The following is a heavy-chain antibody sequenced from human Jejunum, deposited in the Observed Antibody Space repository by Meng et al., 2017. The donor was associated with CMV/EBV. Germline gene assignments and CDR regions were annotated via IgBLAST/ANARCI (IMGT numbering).Heavy chain of an antibody. CDR1: FTSSF. V-gene: IGHV1-46*01. J-gene: IGHJ6*02. D-gene: IGHD6-13*01. CDR3: ARDSGIAAAGTHGMDV. Sequence: FTSSFMHWVRPAPGQGLGWMGIINPSGGSTSYAQKFQGRVTMTRDTSTSTVYMELSSLRSEDTAVYYCARDSGIAAAGTHGMDVWGQGTTVTVSS. CDR2: INPSGGST.